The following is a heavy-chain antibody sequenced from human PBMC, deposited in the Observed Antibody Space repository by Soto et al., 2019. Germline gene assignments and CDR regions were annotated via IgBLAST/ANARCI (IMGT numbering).Heavy chain of an antibody. D-gene: IGHD3-10*01. V-gene: IGHV3-30*18. CDR2: ISYDGRNK. Sequence: QVQVVESGGGVVQPGRSLRLSCAASGFTFSSYGMHWVRQAPGKGLEWVAVISYDGRNKYYADSVKGRFTISRDNSKNTLYLQMNSLRAEDTAVYYCAKVLPPFQAHYYYYGMDVWGQGTTVTVSS. J-gene: IGHJ6*02. CDR3: AKVLPPFQAHYYYYGMDV. CDR1: GFTFSSYG.